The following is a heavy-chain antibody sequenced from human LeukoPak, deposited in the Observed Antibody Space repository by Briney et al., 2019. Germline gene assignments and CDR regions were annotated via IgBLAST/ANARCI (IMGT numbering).Heavy chain of an antibody. J-gene: IGHJ4*02. V-gene: IGHV2-5*02. CDR3: AHRPIALRQGGFDY. CDR1: GFSLGTSEVG. CDR2: IYWDDDK. D-gene: IGHD2/OR15-2a*01. Sequence: SGPTLVRPPQTLTLTCTFSGFSLGTSEVGVGWIRQPPGQALEWLAIIYWDDDKRYNPSLKGRLTITKDTSNNQVVLTMTAMDPLDTGTYFCAHRPIALRQGGFDYWGQGTLVTVSS.